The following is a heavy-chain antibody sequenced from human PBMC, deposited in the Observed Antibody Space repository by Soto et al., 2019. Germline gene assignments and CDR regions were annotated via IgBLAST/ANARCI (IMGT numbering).Heavy chain of an antibody. J-gene: IGHJ6*03. CDR2: IRSKAYGGTT. V-gene: IGHV3-49*03. Sequence: PWGSLRLSCTASGFTFGDYAMSWFRQAPGKGLEWVGFIRSKAYGGTTEYAASVKGRFTISRDDSKSIAYLQMNSLKTEDTAVYYCTREVLLWFGELLQHPMDVWGKGTTVTVSS. CDR3: TREVLLWFGELLQHPMDV. D-gene: IGHD3-10*01. CDR1: GFTFGDYA.